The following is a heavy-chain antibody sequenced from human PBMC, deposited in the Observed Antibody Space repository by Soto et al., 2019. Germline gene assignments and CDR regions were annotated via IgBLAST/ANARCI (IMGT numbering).Heavy chain of an antibody. J-gene: IGHJ3*01. V-gene: IGHV4-4*02. Sequence: QVQLQESGPGLVKPSGNLSLTCAVSGDSISRSYWWSWVRQLPGKGLEWIGEIYHSGSTIYNPSLQSRVTLSVDKSKNEFSLTMISVPDADTAVYYCTSTFGPLLADAVDLWCQGTMVTVSS. CDR3: TSTFGPLLADAVDL. CDR2: IYHSGST. D-gene: IGHD3-16*01. CDR1: GDSISRSYW.